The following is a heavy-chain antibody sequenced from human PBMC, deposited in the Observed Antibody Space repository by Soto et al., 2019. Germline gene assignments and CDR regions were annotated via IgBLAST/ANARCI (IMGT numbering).Heavy chain of an antibody. CDR1: GFTFSSYG. V-gene: IGHV3-30*18. J-gene: IGHJ4*02. CDR3: AKDYGATVVNFFDY. CDR2: ISYDGSNK. D-gene: IGHD4-17*01. Sequence: PGGSLSLACAASGFTFSSYGMHWVRQAPGKGLEWVAVISYDGSNKYYADSVKGRFTISRDNSKNTLYLQMNSLRAEDTAVYYCAKDYGATVVNFFDYWGQGTLVTVSS.